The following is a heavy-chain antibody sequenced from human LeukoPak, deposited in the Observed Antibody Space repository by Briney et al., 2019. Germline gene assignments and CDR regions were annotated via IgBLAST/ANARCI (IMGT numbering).Heavy chain of an antibody. Sequence: SVKVSCKASGGTFSSYAISWVRQAPGQGLEWMGGIIPIFGTANYAQKFRGRVTMTRDTSTSTVYMELSSLRSEDTAVYYCARDRSPLYYGSGTPTFDYWGQGTLVTVSS. CDR2: IIPIFGTA. D-gene: IGHD3-10*01. J-gene: IGHJ4*02. CDR1: GGTFSSYA. CDR3: ARDRSPLYYGSGTPTFDY. V-gene: IGHV1-69*05.